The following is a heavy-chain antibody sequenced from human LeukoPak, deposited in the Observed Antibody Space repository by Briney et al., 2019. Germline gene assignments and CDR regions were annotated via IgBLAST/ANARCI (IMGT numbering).Heavy chain of an antibody. CDR1: GFTFTSYS. J-gene: IGHJ4*02. Sequence: GGSLRLSCAASGFTFTSYSMNWVRQAPGKGLEWVSYISSSGRPIYYADSVKGRFTISRDNAKNSLYLQMNGLRAEDTAVYYCAREREHDYGTDYWGQGTPVTVSS. CDR2: ISSSGRPI. CDR3: AREREHDYGTDY. V-gene: IGHV3-48*01. D-gene: IGHD4-17*01.